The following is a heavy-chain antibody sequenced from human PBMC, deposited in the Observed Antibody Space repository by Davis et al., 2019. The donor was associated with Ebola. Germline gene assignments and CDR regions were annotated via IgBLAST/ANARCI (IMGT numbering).Heavy chain of an antibody. J-gene: IGHJ4*02. CDR3: ASAYYYDSSGYLLGG. CDR1: GFTFSSYG. CDR2: IYSGGST. D-gene: IGHD3-22*01. V-gene: IGHV3-NL1*01. Sequence: PGGSLRLSCAASGFTFSSYGMHWVRQAPGKGLEWVSVIYSGGSTYYADSVKGRFTISRDNSKNTLYLQMNSLRAEDTAVYYCASAYYYDSSGYLLGGWGQGTLVTVSS.